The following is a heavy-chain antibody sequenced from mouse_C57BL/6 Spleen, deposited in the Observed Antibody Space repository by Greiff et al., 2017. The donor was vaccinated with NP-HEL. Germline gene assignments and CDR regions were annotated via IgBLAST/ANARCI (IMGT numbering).Heavy chain of an antibody. CDR3: AREGLRYPFDY. V-gene: IGHV1-82*01. Sequence: VQLQQPGAELVKPGASVKISCKASGYAFSSSWMNWVKQRPGKGLEWIGRIYPGDGDTNYNGKFKGKATLTADKSSSTAYMQLSSLTSEDSAVYFCAREGLRYPFDYWGQGTTLTVSS. CDR1: GYAFSSSW. CDR2: IYPGDGDT. D-gene: IGHD1-1*01. J-gene: IGHJ2*01.